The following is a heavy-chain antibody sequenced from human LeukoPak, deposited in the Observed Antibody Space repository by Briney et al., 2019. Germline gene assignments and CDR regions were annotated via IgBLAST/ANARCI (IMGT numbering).Heavy chain of an antibody. CDR3: ARTGRYQLLSGYYFDY. J-gene: IGHJ4*02. CDR2: IYYSGST. Sequence: SQTLSLTCTVSGGSISSGDYYWSWIRQPPGKGLEWIGYIYYSGSTYYNPSLKSRVTISVDTSKNQFSLKLSSVTAADTAVYYCARTGRYQLLSGYYFDYWGQGTLVTVSS. V-gene: IGHV4-30-4*08. D-gene: IGHD2-2*01. CDR1: GGSISSGDYY.